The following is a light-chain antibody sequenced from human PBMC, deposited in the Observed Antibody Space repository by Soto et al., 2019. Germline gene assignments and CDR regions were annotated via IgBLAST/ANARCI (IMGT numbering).Light chain of an antibody. J-gene: IGKJ4*01. CDR2: AAS. Sequence: DLQMTQSPSSLSASVGDRVTITCRASQSIDNFLNWYHQRPGKTPKLLIYAASSLQTGVPSRFSGSGSGTDFTLTIGSLQPEDFATYYCQQSYSTLALTFGGGTKVEIK. V-gene: IGKV1-39*01. CDR3: QQSYSTLALT. CDR1: QSIDNF.